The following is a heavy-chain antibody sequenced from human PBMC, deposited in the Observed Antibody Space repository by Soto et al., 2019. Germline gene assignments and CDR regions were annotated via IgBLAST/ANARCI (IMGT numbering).Heavy chain of an antibody. Sequence: QVQLVQSGAEVKKPGASVKVSCKAPGYIFPSSTISWVRQAPGQGLEWMGWISASNGNIKDAQKFQGRLTLTTDTSTSTGYMELRSLTSDDTAMYYCAIANYGDNDYWGQGTLVTVSS. CDR3: AIANYGDNDY. V-gene: IGHV1-18*01. CDR1: GYIFPSST. CDR2: ISASNGNI. J-gene: IGHJ4*02. D-gene: IGHD4-17*01.